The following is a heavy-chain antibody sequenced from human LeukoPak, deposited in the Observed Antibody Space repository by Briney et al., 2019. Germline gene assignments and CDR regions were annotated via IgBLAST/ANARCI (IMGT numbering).Heavy chain of an antibody. CDR3: ARRPRYCGGGSCYHLDY. V-gene: IGHV3-48*03. CDR2: ITSSGSII. J-gene: IGHJ4*02. D-gene: IGHD2-15*01. CDR1: GFTFSSYE. Sequence: PGGSLRLSCAASGFTFSSYEMNWVRQAPGKGLEWVSFITSSGSIIYYADSVKGRFTTSRDNAKNSLYLQMNSLRAEDTAIYYCARRPRYCGGGSCYHLDYWGQGTLVTVSS.